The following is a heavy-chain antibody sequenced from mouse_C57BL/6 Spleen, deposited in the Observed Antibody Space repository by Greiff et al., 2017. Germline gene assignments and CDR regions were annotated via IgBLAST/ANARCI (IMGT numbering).Heavy chain of an antibody. CDR1: GYTFTSYW. D-gene: IGHD1-1*01. V-gene: IGHV1-52*01. Sequence: QVQLQQSGAELVRPGSSVKLSCKASGYTFTSYWMHWVKQRPIQGLEWIGNIDPSDSETHYNQKFKDKATLTVDKSSSTAYMQLSSLTSEDSAVYDCARAGGSSYWYFDVWGTGTTVTVSS. CDR2: IDPSDSET. CDR3: ARAGGSSYWYFDV. J-gene: IGHJ1*03.